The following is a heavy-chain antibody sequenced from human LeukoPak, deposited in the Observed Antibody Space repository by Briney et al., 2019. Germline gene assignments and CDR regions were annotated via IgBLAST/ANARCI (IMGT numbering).Heavy chain of an antibody. V-gene: IGHV3-23*01. Sequence: PGGSLRLSCAASGFTFSSYAMSWVRQAPGKGLEWVSAISGSGGSTYYADSVEGRFTISRDNSKNTLYLQMNSLRAEDTAVYYCAKGSFENVLLWFGEPFDYWGQGTLVTVSS. CDR2: ISGSGGST. D-gene: IGHD3-10*01. CDR1: GFTFSSYA. J-gene: IGHJ4*02. CDR3: AKGSFENVLLWFGEPFDY.